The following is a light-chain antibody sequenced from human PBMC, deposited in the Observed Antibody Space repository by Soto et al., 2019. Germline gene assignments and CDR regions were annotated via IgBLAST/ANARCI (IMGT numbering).Light chain of an antibody. CDR2: QVS. CDR1: QSLVHSNGFTY. CDR3: MQVIHWPAT. Sequence: DVVMTQSPLSLPVTLGQPASISCRSSQSLVHSNGFTYLNWFHQRPGQSPSRLIYQVSKRDSGVPDRFSGSGSANDFTLKISRVEAEDVGVYYCMQVIHWPATFGQGTKLEI. V-gene: IGKV2-30*02. J-gene: IGKJ2*01.